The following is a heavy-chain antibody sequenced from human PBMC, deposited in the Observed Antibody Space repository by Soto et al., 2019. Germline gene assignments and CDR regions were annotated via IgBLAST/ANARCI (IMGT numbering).Heavy chain of an antibody. D-gene: IGHD6-13*01. V-gene: IGHV3-11*04. J-gene: IGHJ4*02. CDR2: ISSSGTTI. CDR1: GFTFSDYY. Sequence: GGSLRLSCAASGFTFSDYYMSWIRQAPGKGLEWVSYISSSGTTIDYADSVKGRFTISRDNAKNSLYLQMNSLRAEDTAVYYCARGSRSSSWFYYFDYWGQGTLVTVSS. CDR3: ARGSRSSSWFYYFDY.